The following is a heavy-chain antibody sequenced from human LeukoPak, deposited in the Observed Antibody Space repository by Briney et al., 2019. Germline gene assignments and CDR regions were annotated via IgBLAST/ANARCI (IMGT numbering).Heavy chain of an antibody. J-gene: IGHJ4*02. V-gene: IGHV4-34*01. CDR3: ARGRNRAFDY. CDR2: INHSSST. D-gene: IGHD4-11*01. Sequence: PSETLSLTCAVYGGSFNGYYWIWIRQPPGKGLEWIGEINHSSSTNYNPSLKSRVTISVDTSKNQFSLNLSSVTAADTAVYYCARGRNRAFDYWGQGTLVTVSS. CDR1: GGSFNGYY.